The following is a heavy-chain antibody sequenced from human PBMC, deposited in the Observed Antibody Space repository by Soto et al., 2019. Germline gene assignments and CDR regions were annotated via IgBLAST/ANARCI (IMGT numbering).Heavy chain of an antibody. Sequence: SETLSLTCTVSGGSISRYYWSWIRQPPGKGLEWIGYMYNTGSTVYNPSFKSRVTISVDTSKNQFSLKLSSVTAADTAVYYCARTPHPWGQGTLVTVSS. CDR2: MYNTGST. CDR3: ARTPHP. J-gene: IGHJ5*02. V-gene: IGHV4-59*12. CDR1: GGSISRYY.